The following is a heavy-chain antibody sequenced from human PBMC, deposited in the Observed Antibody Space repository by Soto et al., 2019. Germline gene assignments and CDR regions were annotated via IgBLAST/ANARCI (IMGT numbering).Heavy chain of an antibody. V-gene: IGHV3-23*01. J-gene: IGHJ4*02. D-gene: IGHD2-21*01. Sequence: GGSLRLSCAASGFAFSTYVINWVRQAPGKGLEWVSAVSADGVTTYYADFEKGRFAISRDNSRNTVSLQMNSLRADDTAVYYCAKSLGHNYFDYWGQGTLVTVSS. CDR1: GFAFSTYV. CDR3: AKSLGHNYFDY. CDR2: VSADGVTT.